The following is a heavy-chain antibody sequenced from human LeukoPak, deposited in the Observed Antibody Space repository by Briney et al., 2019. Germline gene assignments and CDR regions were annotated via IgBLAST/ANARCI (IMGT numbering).Heavy chain of an antibody. Sequence: GGSLRLSCAASGFTFSSYAMHWVRQAPGKRLEWVAVISYDGSNKYYADSVKGRFTISRDNSKNTLYLQMNSLRAEDTAVYYCARGPVSSSGFFGYWGQGTLVTVSS. CDR1: GFTFSSYA. D-gene: IGHD6-19*01. CDR3: ARGPVSSSGFFGY. V-gene: IGHV3-30-3*01. CDR2: ISYDGSNK. J-gene: IGHJ4*02.